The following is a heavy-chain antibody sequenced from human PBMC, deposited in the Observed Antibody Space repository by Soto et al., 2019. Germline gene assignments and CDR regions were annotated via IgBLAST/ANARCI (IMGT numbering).Heavy chain of an antibody. CDR2: INAGNGNT. J-gene: IGHJ4*02. D-gene: IGHD6-13*01. CDR3: ATPGYSSSWYDY. V-gene: IGHV1-3*01. Sequence: ASVKVSCKASGYTFTSYAMHWVRQAPGQRLEWMGWINAGNGNTKYSQKFQGRVTITRDTSASTAYMELSSLKSEDTAVYYCATPGYSSSWYDYWGQGTPVTVPS. CDR1: GYTFTSYA.